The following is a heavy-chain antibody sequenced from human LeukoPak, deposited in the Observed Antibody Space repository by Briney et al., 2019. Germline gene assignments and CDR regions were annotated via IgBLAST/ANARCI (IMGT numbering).Heavy chain of an antibody. CDR2: IIPIFGTA. Sequence: SVKVSCKASGGTFSSYAISWVRQAPGQGLEWMGGIIPIFGTANYAQKFQGRVTITADESTSTAYMELSSLRSEDTAVYYCAREYSGYEFPFDYWGQGTLVTVSS. J-gene: IGHJ4*02. D-gene: IGHD5-12*01. V-gene: IGHV1-69*13. CDR3: AREYSGYEFPFDY. CDR1: GGTFSSYA.